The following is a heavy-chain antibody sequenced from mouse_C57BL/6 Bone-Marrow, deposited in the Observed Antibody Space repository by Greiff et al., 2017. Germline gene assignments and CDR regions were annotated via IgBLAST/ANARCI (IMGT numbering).Heavy chain of an antibody. CDR1: GYTFTSYW. D-gene: IGHD1-1*01. CDR2: IYPGNSDT. V-gene: IGHV1-5*01. Sequence: VQLQQSGTVLARPGASVKMSCKTSGYTFTSYWMHWVKQRPGQGLEWIGAIYPGNSDTSYNQKFKGTAKLTAVTSASTAYLELSSLTKEDAAVYYCTRRDYCGRDYWGQGTTLTVSS. J-gene: IGHJ2*01. CDR3: TRRDYCGRDY.